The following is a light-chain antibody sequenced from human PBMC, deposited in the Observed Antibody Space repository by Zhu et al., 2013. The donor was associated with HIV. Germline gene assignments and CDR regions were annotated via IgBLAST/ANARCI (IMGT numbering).Light chain of an antibody. CDR3: QQANNFPWT. CDR2: AGS. V-gene: IGKV1-12*01. CDR1: QGISGW. J-gene: IGKJ1*01. Sequence: DMQMTQSPSTLSASVGDRVTITCRASQGISGWLAWYQQKPGKAPNLLIYAGSSLQSGVPSRFSGSGSGTDFTLTISSLQPEDFATYFCQQANNFPWTFGQGTKVEVK.